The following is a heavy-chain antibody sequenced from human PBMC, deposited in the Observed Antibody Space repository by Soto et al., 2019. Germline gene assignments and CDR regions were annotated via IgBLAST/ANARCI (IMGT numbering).Heavy chain of an antibody. J-gene: IGHJ4*02. CDR1: GGTFSSYA. CDR2: ISGSGGST. CDR3: AKPVPKLLWFGELFDNFDY. D-gene: IGHD3-10*01. Sequence: SCKASGGTFSSYAMSWVRQAPGKGLEWVSAISGSGGSTYYADSVKGRFTISRDNSKNTLYLQMNSLRAEDTAVYYCAKPVPKLLWFGELFDNFDYWGQGTLVTVSS. V-gene: IGHV3-23*01.